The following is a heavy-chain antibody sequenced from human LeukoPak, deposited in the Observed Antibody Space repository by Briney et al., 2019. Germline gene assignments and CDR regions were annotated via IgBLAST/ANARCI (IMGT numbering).Heavy chain of an antibody. CDR2: IYYSGYT. J-gene: IGHJ6*03. CDR1: GGSISSTSYY. D-gene: IGHD3-16*02. Sequence: SETLSLTCTVSGGSISSTSYYWGWIRQPPGKGLEWIGSIYYSGYTYYNSSLKSRVTISVDTSKNQFSLKLSSVTAADTAVYYCARGGPRRMITFGGVIEHPPYYYYYMDVWGKGTTVTVSS. CDR3: ARGGPRRMITFGGVIEHPPYYYYYMDV. V-gene: IGHV4-39*07.